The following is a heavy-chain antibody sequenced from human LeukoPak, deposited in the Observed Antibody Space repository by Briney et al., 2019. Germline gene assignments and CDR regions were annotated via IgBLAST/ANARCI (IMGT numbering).Heavy chain of an antibody. CDR3: ARHLPIAAAGTEPDY. D-gene: IGHD6-13*01. J-gene: IGHJ4*02. Sequence: PSETLSLTCAVYGGSFSGYYWTWIRQTPGKGLEWIGEIDHSGSTNHNPSLKSRFTVSVDTSKNQLSVKMRSVSAADTGVYYCARHLPIAAAGTEPDYWGQGTLVTVSS. CDR2: IDHSGST. V-gene: IGHV4-34*01. CDR1: GGSFSGYY.